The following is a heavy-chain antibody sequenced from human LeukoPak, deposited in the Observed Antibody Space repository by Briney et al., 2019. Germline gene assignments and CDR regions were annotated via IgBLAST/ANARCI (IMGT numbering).Heavy chain of an antibody. V-gene: IGHV1-2*02. CDR2: INPNSGGT. CDR3: ARGELWFGELFHTPFDY. Sequence: GASVKVSCKASGYTFTGYYMHWVRQAPGQGLEWMGWINPNSGGTNYAQKFQGRVTMTRGTSISTAYMELSRLRSDDTAVYYCARGELWFGELFHTPFDYWGQGTLVTVSS. J-gene: IGHJ4*02. CDR1: GYTFTGYY. D-gene: IGHD3-10*01.